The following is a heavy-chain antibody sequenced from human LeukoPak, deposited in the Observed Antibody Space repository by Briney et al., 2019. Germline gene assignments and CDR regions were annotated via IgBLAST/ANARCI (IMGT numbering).Heavy chain of an antibody. CDR1: GFTFSSYE. V-gene: IGHV3-48*03. J-gene: IGHJ4*02. D-gene: IGHD2-2*01. Sequence: PGGSLRLSCAASGFTFSSYEMNWVRQAPGKGREGVSYISSSGSTIYYADSVKGRFTISRDNAKNSLYLQMNSLRAEDTAVYYCARDAVVVVPAAYNYFDYWGQGTLVTVSS. CDR2: ISSSGSTI. CDR3: ARDAVVVVPAAYNYFDY.